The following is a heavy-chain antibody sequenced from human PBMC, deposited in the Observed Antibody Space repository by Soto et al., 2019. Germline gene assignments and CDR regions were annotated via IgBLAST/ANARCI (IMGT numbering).Heavy chain of an antibody. Sequence: GASVKVSCKASGYTFTSYGISWVRQAPGQGLEWMGWISAYNGNTNYAQKLQGRVTMTTDTSTSTAYMELRSLRSDDTAVYYCARDPWYNWKSGYYYGMDVWGQGTMITVSS. D-gene: IGHD1-1*01. J-gene: IGHJ6*02. CDR3: ARDPWYNWKSGYYYGMDV. V-gene: IGHV1-18*01. CDR1: GYTFTSYG. CDR2: ISAYNGNT.